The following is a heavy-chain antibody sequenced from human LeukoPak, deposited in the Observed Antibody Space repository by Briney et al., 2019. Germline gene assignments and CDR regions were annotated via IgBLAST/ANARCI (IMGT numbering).Heavy chain of an antibody. CDR1: GFTFSDHY. CDR3: ARDRSATDY. J-gene: IGHJ4*02. CDR2: ISSSSSYT. V-gene: IGHV3-11*05. Sequence: PGGSLRLSCAASGFTFSDHYMSWIRQAPGKGLEWVSYISSSSSYTNYADSVKGRFTISRDNAKNSLYLQMNSLRAEDTAVYYCARDRSATDYWGQGTLVTVSS.